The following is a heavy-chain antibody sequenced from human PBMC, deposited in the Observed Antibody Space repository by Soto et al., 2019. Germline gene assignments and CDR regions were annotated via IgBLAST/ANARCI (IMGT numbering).Heavy chain of an antibody. CDR1: GFTFSSYS. J-gene: IGHJ4*02. CDR3: ARDIRQWLVLNYFDY. D-gene: IGHD6-19*01. CDR2: ISSSGSTI. V-gene: IGHV3-48*01. Sequence: GGSLRLSCAASGFTFSSYSMNWVRQAPGKGLEWVSYISSSGSTIYYADSVKGRFTISRDNAKNSLYLQMNSLRAEDTAVYYCARDIRQWLVLNYFDYWGQGTLVTVSS.